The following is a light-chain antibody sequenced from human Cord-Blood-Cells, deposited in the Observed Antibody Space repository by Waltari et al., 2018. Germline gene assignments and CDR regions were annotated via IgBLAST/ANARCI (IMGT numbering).Light chain of an antibody. J-gene: IGKJ2*01. V-gene: IGKV1-5*01. Sequence: DIQMTQSPSTLSASVGDRVTITCRASQSISSWLAWYQQKPGKAPKLLIYDASSLESGVPSGFSGSGSGTEFTLTISSLQPDDFATYYCQQYNSYSLTFGQGTKLEIK. CDR1: QSISSW. CDR2: DAS. CDR3: QQYNSYSLT.